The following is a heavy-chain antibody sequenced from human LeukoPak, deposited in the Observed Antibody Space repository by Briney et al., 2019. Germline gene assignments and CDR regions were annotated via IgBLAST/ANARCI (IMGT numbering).Heavy chain of an antibody. J-gene: IGHJ4*02. D-gene: IGHD2-21*02. V-gene: IGHV1-69*04. CDR3: ARDQRVYCGGDCYSGGDY. CDR1: GGTFSSYA. CDR2: IIPILGIA. Sequence: SVNVSCKASGGTFSSYAISWVRQAPRQGLEWMGRIIPILGIANYAQKFQGRVTITADKSTSTAYMELSSLRSEDTAVYYCARDQRVYCGGDCYSGGDYWGQGTLVTVSS.